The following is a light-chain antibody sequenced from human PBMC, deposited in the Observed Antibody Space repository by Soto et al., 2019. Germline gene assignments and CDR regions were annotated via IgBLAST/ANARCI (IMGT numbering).Light chain of an antibody. J-gene: IGLJ1*01. Sequence: QSALTQPPSASGPPGQSVTISCTGTSGDIGGYDYVSWYQQHPGKAPKLMIYEVTKRPLGVPDRFSGSKSGNTASLTVSGLQDEDEADYDCSSYAGSNNPYVFGTGTKLTVL. V-gene: IGLV2-8*01. CDR2: EVT. CDR1: SGDIGGYDY. CDR3: SSYAGSNNPYV.